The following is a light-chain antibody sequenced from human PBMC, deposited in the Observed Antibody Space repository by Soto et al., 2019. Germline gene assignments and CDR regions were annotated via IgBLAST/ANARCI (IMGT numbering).Light chain of an antibody. CDR2: DAS. CDR3: QQYGSSPFT. V-gene: IGKV3D-20*01. J-gene: IGKJ5*01. Sequence: EIVLTQSPVTLSLSPGERGTLSCGASQRVSSSYLAWYQQKPGLAPRILIYDASSRATCTTDRFSGSGSGTDFTLTTSRLEPEDVAVYYCQQYGSSPFTLGQGTRLENK. CDR1: QRVSSSY.